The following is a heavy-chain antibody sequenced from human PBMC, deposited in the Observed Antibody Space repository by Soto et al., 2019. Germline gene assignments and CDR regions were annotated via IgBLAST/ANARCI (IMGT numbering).Heavy chain of an antibody. CDR1: GYTFTSYD. D-gene: IGHD6-13*01. Sequence: ASVKVSCKASGYTFTSYDINWVRQATGQGLEWMGWMNPNSGNTGYAQKFQGRVTMTRNTSISTAYMELSSLRSEDTAEYYCARRGDRSSWYYYYYCGVDGWGQGTTVTVSS. CDR2: MNPNSGNT. CDR3: ARRGDRSSWYYYYYCGVDG. V-gene: IGHV1-8*01. J-gene: IGHJ6*01.